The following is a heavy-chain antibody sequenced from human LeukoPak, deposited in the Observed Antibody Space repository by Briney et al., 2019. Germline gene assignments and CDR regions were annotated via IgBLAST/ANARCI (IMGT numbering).Heavy chain of an antibody. CDR1: GGSISSYY. V-gene: IGHV4-59*08. D-gene: IGHD3-10*01. CDR3: ATSMVRGRWTNFDY. CDR2: IYYNGST. Sequence: SSETLSLTCTVSGGSISSYYWSWIRQPPGKGLEWIGYIYYNGSTNYNPSLKSRVTISVDTSKNQFSLKLSSVTAADTAVYYCATSMVRGRWTNFDYWGQGTLVTVSS. J-gene: IGHJ4*02.